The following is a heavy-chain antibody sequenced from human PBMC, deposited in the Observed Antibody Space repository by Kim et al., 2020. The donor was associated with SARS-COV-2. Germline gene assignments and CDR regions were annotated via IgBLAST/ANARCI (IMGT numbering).Heavy chain of an antibody. CDR1: GGSISSYY. Sequence: SETLSLTCTVSGGSISSYYWSWIRQPPGKGLEWIGYIYYSGSTNYNPSLKSRVTISVDTSKNQFSLKLSSVTAADTAVYYCARQPSGEGWFDPWGQGTLVTVSS. CDR3: ARQPSGEGWFDP. J-gene: IGHJ5*02. V-gene: IGHV4-59*01. D-gene: IGHD3-10*01. CDR2: IYYSGST.